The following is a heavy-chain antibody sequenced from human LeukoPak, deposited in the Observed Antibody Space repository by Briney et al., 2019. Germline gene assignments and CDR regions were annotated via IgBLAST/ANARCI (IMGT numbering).Heavy chain of an antibody. CDR3: ARLRGSGPDY. V-gene: IGHV4-39*01. CDR2: IYYSGST. D-gene: IGHD3-16*01. Sequence: SETLSLTCTVSGGSISSSSYYWGWIRQPPGKGLEWIGSIYYSGSTYYNPSLKSRVTISVDTSKNQFSLKLSSVTAADTAVYYCARLRGSGPDYWGQGTLVTVSS. CDR1: GGSISSSSYY. J-gene: IGHJ4*02.